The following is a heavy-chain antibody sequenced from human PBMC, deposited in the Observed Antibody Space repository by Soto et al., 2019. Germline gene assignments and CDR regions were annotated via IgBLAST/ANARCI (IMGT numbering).Heavy chain of an antibody. J-gene: IGHJ4*02. Sequence: GGSLRLSCAASGFTFSSYAMHWVRQAPGKGLEWVAVISYDGSNKYYADSVKGRFTISRDNSKNTLYLQMNSLRAEDTAVYYCARRGSSGWYVDYWGQGTLVTVSS. V-gene: IGHV3-30-3*01. CDR1: GFTFSSYA. CDR2: ISYDGSNK. CDR3: ARRGSSGWYVDY. D-gene: IGHD6-19*01.